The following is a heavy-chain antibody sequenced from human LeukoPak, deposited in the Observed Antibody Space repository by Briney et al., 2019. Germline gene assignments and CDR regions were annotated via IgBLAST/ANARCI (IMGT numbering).Heavy chain of an antibody. J-gene: IGHJ6*03. V-gene: IGHV4-61*02. CDR2: IYTSGST. Sequence: PSQTLSLTCTVSGGSISSGSYYWSWIRQPAWKGLKWIGRIYTSGSTNYNPSLKSRVTISVDTSKNQFSLKLSSVTAADTAVYYCAGSVIAALPHYYYYYYMDVWGKGTTVTVSS. D-gene: IGHD6-6*01. CDR1: GGSISSGSYY. CDR3: AGSVIAALPHYYYYYYMDV.